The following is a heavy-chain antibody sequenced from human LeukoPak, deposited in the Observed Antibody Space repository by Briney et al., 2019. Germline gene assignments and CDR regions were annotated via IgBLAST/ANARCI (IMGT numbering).Heavy chain of an antibody. CDR3: ARGRGAARFVTIEFDY. J-gene: IGHJ4*02. CDR2: INHRGST. CDR1: DGSFSGYH. V-gene: IGHV4-34*01. Sequence: SETLSLTCAVYDGSFSGYHWSWIRQPPGKGLEWIGEINHRGSTNYNPSLKSRVTMSVDTSKNQFSLKLSSVTAADTAVYYCARGRGAARFVTIEFDYWGQGALVTVSS. D-gene: IGHD6-6*01.